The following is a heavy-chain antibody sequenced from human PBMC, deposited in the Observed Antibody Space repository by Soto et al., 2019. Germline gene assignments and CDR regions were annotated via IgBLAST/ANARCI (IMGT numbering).Heavy chain of an antibody. V-gene: IGHV4-39*01. D-gene: IGHD3-3*01. CDR1: GGSISSTNYY. J-gene: IGHJ6*03. CDR2: IYYSGST. CDR3: ARLSLDFWSGFHYYYYMDV. Sequence: PSETLSLTCTVSGGSISSTNYYWGCLRQPPGKGLEWIGSIYYSGSTYYNPSLKSRVTISVDTSKNQFSLKLSSVTAADTAVYYCARLSLDFWSGFHYYYYMDVWGKGTTVTVSS.